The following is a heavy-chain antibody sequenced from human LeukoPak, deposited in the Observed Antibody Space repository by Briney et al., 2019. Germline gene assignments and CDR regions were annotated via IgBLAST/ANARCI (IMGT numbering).Heavy chain of an antibody. D-gene: IGHD3-22*01. CDR3: ARGNRGYDSSGYYYAHDAFDI. Sequence: ASVKVSCKASGYTFTGYYMHWVRQAPGQGLEWMGRINPNSGGTNYAQKFQGRVTMTRDTSISTAYMELSRLRSDDTAVYYCARGNRGYDSSGYYYAHDAFDIWGQGTMVTVSS. CDR1: GYTFTGYY. CDR2: INPNSGGT. J-gene: IGHJ3*02. V-gene: IGHV1-2*06.